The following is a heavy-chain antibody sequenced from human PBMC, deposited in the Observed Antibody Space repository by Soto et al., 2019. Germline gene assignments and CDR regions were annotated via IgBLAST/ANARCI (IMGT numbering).Heavy chain of an antibody. CDR1: GGSISSSSYY. Sequence: SETLSLTCTVSGGSISSSSYYWGWIRQPPGKGLEWIGSIYYSGSTYHNPSLRSRVTISADTSKNQFSLKLSSVTAADTAVYYCASQLDIVAAISSNYFDYWGQGTLVTSPQ. D-gene: IGHD5-12*01. J-gene: IGHJ4*02. CDR3: ASQLDIVAAISSNYFDY. V-gene: IGHV4-39*01. CDR2: IYYSGST.